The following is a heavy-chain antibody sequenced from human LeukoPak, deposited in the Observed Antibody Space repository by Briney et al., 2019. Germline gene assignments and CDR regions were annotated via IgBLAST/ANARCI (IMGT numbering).Heavy chain of an antibody. J-gene: IGHJ5*02. CDR3: ARDKRPYCSSTSCAGYNWFDP. V-gene: IGHV1-18*04. CDR2: ISAYNGNT. CDR1: GYTFTSYG. Sequence: GASVKVSCKASGYTFTSYGISWVLQAPGQGLEWRGWISAYNGNTNCAQKLQGRVTMTTDTSTSTAYMELRSLRSDDTAVYYCARDKRPYCSSTSCAGYNWFDPWGQGTLVTVSS. D-gene: IGHD2-2*01.